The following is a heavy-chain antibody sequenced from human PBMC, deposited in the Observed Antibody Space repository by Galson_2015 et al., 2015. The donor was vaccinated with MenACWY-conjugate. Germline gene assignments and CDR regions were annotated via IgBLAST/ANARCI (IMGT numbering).Heavy chain of an antibody. Sequence: SLRLSCAASGFTFSTYVMNWGRQAPGKGLEWVSSISDGGGYIYYADSVKGRFTISRDNSRNTLFLQMNSLRADDTAVYFCARSSGMDVGGQGTAVTVSS. CDR2: ISDGGGYI. J-gene: IGHJ6*02. V-gene: IGHV3-23*01. CDR3: ARSSGMDV. CDR1: GFTFSTYV.